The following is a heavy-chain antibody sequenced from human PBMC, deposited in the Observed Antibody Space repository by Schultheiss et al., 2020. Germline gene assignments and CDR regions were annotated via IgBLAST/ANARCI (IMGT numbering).Heavy chain of an antibody. CDR2: IYTSGST. V-gene: IGHV4-4*07. CDR3: ARGPEQWLVHEMDY. CDR1: GLTFSSYS. D-gene: IGHD6-19*01. Sequence: GSLRLSCAASGLTFSSYSMSWVRQVPGKGLEWIGRIYTSGSTNYNPSLKSRVTMSVDTSKNQFSLKLSSVTAADTAVYYCARGPEQWLVHEMDYWGQGTLVTVSS. J-gene: IGHJ4*02.